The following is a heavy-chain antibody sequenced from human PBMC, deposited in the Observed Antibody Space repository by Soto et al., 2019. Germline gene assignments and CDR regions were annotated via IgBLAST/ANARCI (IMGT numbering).Heavy chain of an antibody. Sequence: GGSLRLSCAASGFTFSSYGMHWVRQAPGKGLEWVAVIWYDGSNKYYADSVKGRFTISRDNSKNTLYLQMNSLRAEDTAVYYCARDRAVVVVAAILDYWGQGTLVTVSS. J-gene: IGHJ4*02. CDR3: ARDRAVVVVAAILDY. V-gene: IGHV3-33*01. CDR2: IWYDGSNK. D-gene: IGHD2-15*01. CDR1: GFTFSSYG.